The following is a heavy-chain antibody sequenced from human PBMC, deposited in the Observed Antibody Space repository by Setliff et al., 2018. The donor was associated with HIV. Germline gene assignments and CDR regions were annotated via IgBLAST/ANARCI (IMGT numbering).Heavy chain of an antibody. CDR2: ISPDNGNT. CDR1: GYIFLNYD. V-gene: IGHV1-18*04. CDR3: VRDRELRTTRSLDF. J-gene: IGHJ4*02. D-gene: IGHD1-1*01. Sequence: ASVKVSCKASGYIFLNYDITWVRQAPGQGLEWMGWISPDNGNTNYAQKIEGRVILTTDKSTNTVEMELRSLRSDVTAVYYCVRDRELRTTRSLDFWGPGTLVTVSS.